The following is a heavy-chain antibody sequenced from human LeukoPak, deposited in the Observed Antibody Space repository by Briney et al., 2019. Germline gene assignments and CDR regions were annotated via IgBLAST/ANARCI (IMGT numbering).Heavy chain of an antibody. CDR1: GFTFSSYS. D-gene: IGHD4-23*01. V-gene: IGHV3-21*01. J-gene: IGHJ4*02. CDR2: ISSSSSYI. Sequence: GGSLRLSFAASGFTFSSYSMNWVRQAPGKGLEWVSSISSSSSYIYYADSVKGRFTISRDNAKNSLYLQMNSLRAEDTAVYYCARDDAVVIDYWGQGTLVTVSS. CDR3: ARDDAVVIDY.